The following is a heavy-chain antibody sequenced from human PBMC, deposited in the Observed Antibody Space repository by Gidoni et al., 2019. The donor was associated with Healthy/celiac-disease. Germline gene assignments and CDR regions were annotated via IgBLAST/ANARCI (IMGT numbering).Heavy chain of an antibody. D-gene: IGHD3-16*02. CDR3: ASTYYDYVWGSYRADDAFDI. Sequence: QLQLPQSRPGLVKPSETLSLTCTVSGGSISSSSYYWGWIRPPPGKGLAWIGSIYYSGSTYYNPALKSRDTISVDTSKNQFSLKLSSVTAADTAVYYCASTYYDYVWGSYRADDAFDIWGQGTMVTVSS. CDR1: GGSISSSSYY. CDR2: IYYSGST. V-gene: IGHV4-39*01. J-gene: IGHJ3*02.